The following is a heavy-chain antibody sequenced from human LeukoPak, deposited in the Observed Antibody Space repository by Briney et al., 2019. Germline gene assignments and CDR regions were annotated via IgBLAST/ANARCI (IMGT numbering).Heavy chain of an antibody. CDR3: ARGISNYYDSSGYHDGWGVFDI. D-gene: IGHD3-22*01. V-gene: IGHV3-48*01. Sequence: GGSLRLSCAASGFTFSSHSRNWVRQAPGKGLEWVSYISSSSSTVYYADAVKGRFTISRDNAKNSLFLQMTSLRAEDTAVYYCARGISNYYDSSGYHDGWGVFDIWGQGTMVTVSS. J-gene: IGHJ3*02. CDR2: ISSSSSTV. CDR1: GFTFSSHS.